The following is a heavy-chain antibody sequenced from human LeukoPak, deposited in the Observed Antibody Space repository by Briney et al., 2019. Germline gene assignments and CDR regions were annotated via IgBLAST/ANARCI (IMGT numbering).Heavy chain of an antibody. D-gene: IGHD1-1*01. CDR1: GITLTSYS. V-gene: IGHV3-7*01. J-gene: IGHJ4*02. CDR3: ARWRGRQSEFDY. Sequence: GGSLRLSCAASGITLTSYSISWVRQAPGKGLEWVANAQKDGSEDKYVDSVKGRFTASRDNAKNSVNLQMNSLRVEDTAVYYCARWRGRQSEFDYWGQGTLVTVSS. CDR2: AQKDGSED.